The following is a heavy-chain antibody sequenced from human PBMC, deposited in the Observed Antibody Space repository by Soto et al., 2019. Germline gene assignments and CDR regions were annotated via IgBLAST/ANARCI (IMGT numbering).Heavy chain of an antibody. V-gene: IGHV3-23*01. CDR2: ISANGRNT. D-gene: IGHD5-18*01. CDR3: AKDLSSRGWLALGAPFDS. J-gene: IGHJ4*02. Sequence: EVHLLESGGNVVQPGGSLRLSCAASGFTFSSYAMNWVRQAPGKGLEWVSSISANGRNTYYADSVKGRFTISRDRSKNTLYLQLDSLRVEDTAIYYCAKDLSSRGWLALGAPFDSWGQGTLVSVSS. CDR1: GFTFSSYA.